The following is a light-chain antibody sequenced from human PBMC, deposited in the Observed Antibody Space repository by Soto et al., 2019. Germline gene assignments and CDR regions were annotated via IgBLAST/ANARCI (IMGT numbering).Light chain of an antibody. CDR1: QTITSW. Sequence: IQMTQSPSTLSASVGDRVTIYCRTCQTITSWLAWYQQKPGKAPKLLIYDASSLESGVPSRFSGSGSGTEFTLTISSLQPDDFAVYYCQQRNSWPPTFTFGQGTRLEIK. CDR3: QQRNSWPPTFT. V-gene: IGKV1-5*01. CDR2: DAS. J-gene: IGKJ5*01.